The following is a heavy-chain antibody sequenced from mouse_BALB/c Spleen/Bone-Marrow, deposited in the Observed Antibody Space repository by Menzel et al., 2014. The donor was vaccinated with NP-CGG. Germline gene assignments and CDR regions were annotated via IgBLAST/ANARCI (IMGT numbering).Heavy chain of an antibody. J-gene: IGHJ4*01. D-gene: IGHD1-1*01. V-gene: IGHV5-6-4*01. Sequence: EVMLAESGGGLVKPGGPLKLSCAASGFTFSSYTMSWVRQTPEKRLEWVATISSGGSYTYYPDSVKGRFTISRDNAKNTLYLQMSSLKSEDTAMYYCTRDPFYYCSSDAMDHWGQGTPRTVA. CDR3: TRDPFYYCSSDAMDH. CDR1: GFTFSSYT. CDR2: ISSGGSYT.